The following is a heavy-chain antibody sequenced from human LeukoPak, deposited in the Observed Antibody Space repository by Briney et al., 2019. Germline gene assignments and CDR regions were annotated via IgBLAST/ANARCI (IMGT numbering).Heavy chain of an antibody. CDR1: GDSVSSNSAA. CDR2: TYYRSKWYN. V-gene: IGHV6-1*01. J-gene: IGHJ4*02. CDR3: ARGLIWFGESSFDY. D-gene: IGHD3-10*01. Sequence: SQTLSLTCAISGDSVSSNSAAWNWIRQSPSRGLEWLGRTYYRSKWYNDYVVSVKSRITINPDTSKNQFSLQLNSVTPEDAAVYYCARGLIWFGESSFDYWGQGTLVTVSS.